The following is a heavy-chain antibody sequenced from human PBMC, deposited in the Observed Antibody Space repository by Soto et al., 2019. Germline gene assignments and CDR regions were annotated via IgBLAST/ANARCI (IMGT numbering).Heavy chain of an antibody. CDR3: ASSSGWYKRLDY. V-gene: IGHV4-4*02. CDR2: ISHSGST. D-gene: IGHD6-19*01. J-gene: IGHJ4*02. CDR1: SGSISSSNW. Sequence: QVQLQESGPGLVKPSGTLSLTCAVSSGSISSSNWWSWVRQPPGKGLEWIGEISHSGSTNYNPSLKSRVTISVDKSKNQFSLKMSCVTAADTAVYYCASSSGWYKRLDYWGQGTLVTVSS.